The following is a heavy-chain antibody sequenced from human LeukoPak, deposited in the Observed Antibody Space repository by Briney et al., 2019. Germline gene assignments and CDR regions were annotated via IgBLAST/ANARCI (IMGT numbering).Heavy chain of an antibody. Sequence: GGSLRLSCAASGFTFSTYSTSWVRQAPGKGLEWVSDISGSGGSTYYADSVKGRFTVSRDNSKNTLYLQMSSLRADDTAVYYCAKGPRQQLVTRFDNWGQGTLVTVSS. V-gene: IGHV3-23*01. J-gene: IGHJ4*02. D-gene: IGHD6-13*01. CDR1: GFTFSTYS. CDR3: AKGPRQQLVTRFDN. CDR2: ISGSGGST.